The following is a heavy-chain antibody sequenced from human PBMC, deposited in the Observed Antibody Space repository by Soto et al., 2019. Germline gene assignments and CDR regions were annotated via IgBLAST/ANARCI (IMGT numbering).Heavy chain of an antibody. CDR1: GGSISSGDYY. V-gene: IGHV4-30-4*01. Sequence: PSETLSLTCAVSGGSISSGDYYWSWIRQPPGKGLEWIGYIYYSGSTYYNPSLKSRVTISVDTSKNQFSLKLSSVTAADTAVYYCARDRRRGDYGAYKYYGMDVWGQGTTVTVS. J-gene: IGHJ6*02. CDR3: ARDRRRGDYGAYKYYGMDV. CDR2: IYYSGST. D-gene: IGHD4-17*01.